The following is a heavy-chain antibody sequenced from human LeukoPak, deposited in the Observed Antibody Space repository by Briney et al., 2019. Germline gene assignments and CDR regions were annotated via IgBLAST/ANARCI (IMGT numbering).Heavy chain of an antibody. D-gene: IGHD3-3*01. CDR2: IIPILGIA. Sequence: SVKVSCKASGGTFSSYTISWVRQAPGQGLEWMGRIIPILGIANYAQKFQGRVTITADKSTSTAYMELSSLRSEDTAVCYCARAIFGVVIKDENAFDIWGQGTMVTVSS. CDR3: ARAIFGVVIKDENAFDI. J-gene: IGHJ3*02. CDR1: GGTFSSYT. V-gene: IGHV1-69*02.